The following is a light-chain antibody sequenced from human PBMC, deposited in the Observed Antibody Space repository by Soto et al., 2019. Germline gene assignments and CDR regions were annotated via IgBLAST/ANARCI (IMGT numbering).Light chain of an antibody. Sequence: DIQMTQSPSSLSASVGDRVTITCRASQSISSYLNWYQQKPGKAPKLLIYAASSLQSGVPSRFSGSGSGTDFTLTISRLPTEDFATYYCQQRYSTPALTFGGGTKVEIK. CDR3: QQRYSTPALT. CDR1: QSISSY. V-gene: IGKV1-39*01. J-gene: IGKJ4*01. CDR2: AAS.